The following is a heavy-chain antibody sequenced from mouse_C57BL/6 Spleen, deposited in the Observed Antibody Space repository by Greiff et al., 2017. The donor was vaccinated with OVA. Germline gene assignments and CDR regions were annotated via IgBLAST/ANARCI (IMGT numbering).Heavy chain of an antibody. D-gene: IGHD4-1*01. V-gene: IGHV5-4*01. Sequence: DVMLVESGGGLVKPGGSLKLSCAASGFTFSSYAMSWVRQTPEKRLEWVATISDGGSYTYYPDNVKGRFTISRDNAKNNLYLQMSHLKSEDTAMYYCARDGTGRPYWYFDVWGTGTTVTVSS. CDR1: GFTFSSYA. CDR3: ARDGTGRPYWYFDV. CDR2: ISDGGSYT. J-gene: IGHJ1*03.